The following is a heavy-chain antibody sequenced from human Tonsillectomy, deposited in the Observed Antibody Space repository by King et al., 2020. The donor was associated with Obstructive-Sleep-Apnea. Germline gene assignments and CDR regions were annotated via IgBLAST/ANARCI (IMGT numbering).Heavy chain of an antibody. CDR3: ARDLPSSGWPLLGEQDNWFDP. V-gene: IGHV3-11*01. D-gene: IGHD6-19*01. J-gene: IGHJ5*02. CDR1: GFTFSDYY. Sequence: VQLVESGGGLVKPGGSLRLSCAASGFTFSDYYMSWIRQAPGQGLEWVSYISSSGSTIYYADYVKGRFTISRDKATNSPYLQMNSLRAEDTAVYYCARDLPSSGWPLLGEQDNWFDPWGQGTLVTVSS. CDR2: ISSSGSTI.